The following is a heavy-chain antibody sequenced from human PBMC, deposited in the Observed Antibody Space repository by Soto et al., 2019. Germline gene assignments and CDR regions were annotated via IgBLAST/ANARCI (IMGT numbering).Heavy chain of an antibody. Sequence: ASVKVSCKASGYTFTSYGISWVRQAPGQGLEWMGWISAYNGNTNYAQKLQGRVAMTTDTSTSTAYMELRSLRSDDTAVYYCARVYCSGGSCYVMDYWGQGTLVTVSS. D-gene: IGHD2-15*01. J-gene: IGHJ4*02. V-gene: IGHV1-18*01. CDR3: ARVYCSGGSCYVMDY. CDR2: ISAYNGNT. CDR1: GYTFTSYG.